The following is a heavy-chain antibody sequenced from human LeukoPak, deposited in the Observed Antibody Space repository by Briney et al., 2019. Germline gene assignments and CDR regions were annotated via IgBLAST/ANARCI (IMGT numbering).Heavy chain of an antibody. D-gene: IGHD6-13*01. CDR2: VGPSGART. J-gene: IGHJ6*03. CDR1: GFTFSRNS. V-gene: IGHV3-23*01. Sequence: GGSLRLSCAASGFTFSRNSMNWVRQAPGKGLEWVSGVGPSGARTYYADSVKGRFTVSRDNSKNTLYLQMNSLRAEDTAVYYCAKDSTPYSSSWYSPYYYYYMDVWGKGTTVTISS. CDR3: AKDSTPYSSSWYSPYYYYYMDV.